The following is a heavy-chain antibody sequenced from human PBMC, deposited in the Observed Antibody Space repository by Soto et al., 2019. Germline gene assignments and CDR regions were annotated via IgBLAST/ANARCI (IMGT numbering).Heavy chain of an antibody. J-gene: IGHJ4*02. CDR1: GFTFSSYS. V-gene: IGHV3-48*02. CDR3: ARDTQDDFWSGYCRDY. CDR2: ISSSSSTI. D-gene: IGHD3-3*01. Sequence: EVQLVESGGGLVQPGGSLRLSCAASGFTFSSYSMNWVRQAPGKGLEWVSYISSSSSTIYYADSVKGRFTISRDNAKNSLYLQMNSLRDEDTAVYYCARDTQDDFWSGYCRDYWGQGTLVTVSS.